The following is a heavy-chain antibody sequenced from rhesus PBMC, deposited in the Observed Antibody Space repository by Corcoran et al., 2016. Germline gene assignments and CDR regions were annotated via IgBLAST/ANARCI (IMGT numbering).Heavy chain of an antibody. J-gene: IGHJ4*01. V-gene: IGHV4-122*02. CDR3: ARSYYSGSYYPRGPREDY. CDR2: ITYSGSN. CDR1: GGSISSGYYY. D-gene: IGHD3-16*01. Sequence: QLQLQESGPGLVKPSETLSVTCAVSGGSISSGYYYWSWIRQPPGKGLEWIGYITYSGSNSYNPSLKSRVTIARGTSKNQFSLKRSSVTAADTSVYYCARSYYSGSYYPRGPREDYWGQGVLVTVSS.